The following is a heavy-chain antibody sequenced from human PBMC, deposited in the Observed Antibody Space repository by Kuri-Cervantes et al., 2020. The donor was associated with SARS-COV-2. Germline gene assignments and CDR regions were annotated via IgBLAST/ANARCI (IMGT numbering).Heavy chain of an antibody. Sequence: GGSLRLSCAASGFTFSSYAMSWVRQAPGKGLEWVSVISASDASTYYADSVKGRFTISRDNSKNTLYLQMNSLRAEDTAVYYCAKVGTSIAVSGRFDYWGQGTLVTVSS. V-gene: IGHV3-23*01. J-gene: IGHJ4*02. CDR3: AKVGTSIAVSGRFDY. CDR1: GFTFSSYA. CDR2: ISASDAST. D-gene: IGHD6-19*01.